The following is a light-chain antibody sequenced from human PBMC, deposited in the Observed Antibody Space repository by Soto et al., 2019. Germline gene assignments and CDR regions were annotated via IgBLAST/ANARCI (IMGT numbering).Light chain of an antibody. J-gene: IGLJ2*01. V-gene: IGLV2-14*03. CDR3: SSYTERNNLGA. Sequence: QSALTQPASISGSPGQSITISCTGSNSDIGSYDFVAWYHQLPGRSPRLIIYGVTNRPSGVSDRFSGSKSGNTASLTMSGLQEDDEADYYCSSYTERNNLGAFGGGTKLTVL. CDR1: NSDIGSYDF. CDR2: GVT.